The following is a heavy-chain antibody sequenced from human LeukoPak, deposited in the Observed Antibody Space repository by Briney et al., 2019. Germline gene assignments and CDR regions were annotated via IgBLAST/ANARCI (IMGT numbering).Heavy chain of an antibody. CDR2: MNPNSGNT. Sequence: ASVKVSCKASGYTFTSYDINWVRQATGQGLEWMGWMNPNSGNTGYAQKFQGRVTMTRNTSISTAYMELSSLRSEDTAVYYCAKDPLSGWYYMVGLAFDYWGQGTLVTVSS. CDR3: AKDPLSGWYYMVGLAFDY. CDR1: GYTFTSYD. V-gene: IGHV1-8*01. D-gene: IGHD6-13*01. J-gene: IGHJ4*02.